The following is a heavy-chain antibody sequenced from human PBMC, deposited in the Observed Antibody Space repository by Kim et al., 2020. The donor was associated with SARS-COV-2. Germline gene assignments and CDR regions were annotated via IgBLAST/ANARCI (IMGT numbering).Heavy chain of an antibody. V-gene: IGHV4-61*01. D-gene: IGHD3-3*01. CDR2: IYYSGST. CDR1: GGSVSSGSYY. J-gene: IGHJ6*02. CDR3: ARGANDFWSGYYKNGMDV. Sequence: SETLSLTCTVSGGSVSSGSYYWSWIRQPPGKGLEWIGYIYYSGSTNYNPSLKSRVTISVDTSKNQFSLKLSSVTAADTAVYYCARGANDFWSGYYKNGMDVWGQGTTVTVSS.